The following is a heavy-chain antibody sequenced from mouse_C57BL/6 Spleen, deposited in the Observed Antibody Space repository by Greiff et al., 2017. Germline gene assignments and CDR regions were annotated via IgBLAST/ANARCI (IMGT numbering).Heavy chain of an antibody. Sequence: DVKLVESGGDLVKPGGSLKLSCAASGFTFSSYGMSWVRQTPDKRLEWVATISSGGSYTYYPDSVKGRFTISRDNAKNTLYLQMSSLRSEDTAMYYCARNIEATGDYYFDYWGQGTTRTVSS. CDR1: GFTFSSYG. V-gene: IGHV5-6*02. D-gene: IGHD1-1*01. CDR2: ISSGGSYT. CDR3: ARNIEATGDYYFDY. J-gene: IGHJ2*01.